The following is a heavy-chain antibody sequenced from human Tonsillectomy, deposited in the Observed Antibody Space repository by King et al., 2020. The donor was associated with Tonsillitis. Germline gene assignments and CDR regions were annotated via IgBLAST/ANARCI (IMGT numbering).Heavy chain of an antibody. J-gene: IGHJ4*02. V-gene: IGHV3-7*03. CDR2: IKQDGSEK. D-gene: IGHD3-22*01. Sequence: VQLVESGGGLVQPGGSLRLSCAASGFTFSSYWMSWVRQAPGKGREWVANIKQDGSEKYYVDSVKGRLTISRDNAKNSLFLQMNSLRAEDTAVYYCARDGGGYYDSSGYYYDPNFDYWGQGTLVTVSS. CDR1: GFTFSSYW. CDR3: ARDGGGYYDSSGYYYDPNFDY.